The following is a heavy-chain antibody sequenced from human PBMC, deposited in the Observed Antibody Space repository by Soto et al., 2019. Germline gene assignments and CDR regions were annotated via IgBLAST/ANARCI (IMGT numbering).Heavy chain of an antibody. CDR3: ASGIQLWLRRINNGYSG. D-gene: IGHD5-18*01. J-gene: IGHJ4*02. CDR1: GYTFSTHP. Sequence: GASVKVSCKASGYTFSTHPIHWVRQAPGQRLEWMGWINVGNGNIKYSQRFQDRVTITADESTNTVYMELSSLRSEDTAVYFCASGIQLWLRRINNGYSGWGQGTLVTVSS. V-gene: IGHV1-3*01. CDR2: INVGNGNI.